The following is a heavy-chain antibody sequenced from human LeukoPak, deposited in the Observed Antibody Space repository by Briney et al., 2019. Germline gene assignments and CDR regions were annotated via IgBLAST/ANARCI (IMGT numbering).Heavy chain of an antibody. V-gene: IGHV4-34*08. CDR2: INHSGST. J-gene: IGHJ4*02. CDR1: GFTFTNYG. Sequence: LRLSCAASGFTFTNYGMHWVRQPSGKGLEWTGEINHSGSTNYNPSLKSRVTISVDTSKNKFSLKLSSVTAADTAVYYCATRIRGYSGSGYSYGYRTFAFDYWGQGTLVTVSS. D-gene: IGHD5-18*01. CDR3: ATRIRGYSGSGYSYGYRTFAFDY.